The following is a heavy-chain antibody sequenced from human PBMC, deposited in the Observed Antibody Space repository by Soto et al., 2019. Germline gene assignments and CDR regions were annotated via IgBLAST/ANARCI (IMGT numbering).Heavy chain of an antibody. Sequence: QVQLVQSGAEVKKPGASVKVSCKASGYTFTSYGISWVRQAPGQGLEWMGWISAYNGNTNYAQKLQGRVTMTSDTSTSTAYMELRSLRSDDTAVDYCARNRRPTIFGVVTDQTPFDYWGQGTLVTVSS. CDR3: ARNRRPTIFGVVTDQTPFDY. CDR1: GYTFTSYG. J-gene: IGHJ4*02. D-gene: IGHD3-3*01. V-gene: IGHV1-18*01. CDR2: ISAYNGNT.